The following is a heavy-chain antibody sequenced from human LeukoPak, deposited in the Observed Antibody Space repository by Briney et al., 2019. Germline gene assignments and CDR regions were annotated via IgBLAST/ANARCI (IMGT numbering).Heavy chain of an antibody. CDR2: ISWDGGST. Sequence: GGSLRLSCAASGFTFDDYTMHWVRQAPGKGLEWVSLISWDGGSTYYADSVKGRFTISRDNAKNTLYLQMNSLRAEDTAVYYCARFHCGGDCYPDYWGQGALVTVSS. D-gene: IGHD2-21*02. CDR3: ARFHCGGDCYPDY. CDR1: GFTFDDYT. V-gene: IGHV3-43*01. J-gene: IGHJ4*02.